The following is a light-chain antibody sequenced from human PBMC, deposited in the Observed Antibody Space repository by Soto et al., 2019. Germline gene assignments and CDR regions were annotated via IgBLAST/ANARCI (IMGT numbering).Light chain of an antibody. CDR2: EVT. V-gene: IGLV2-14*01. CDR1: SSDVGDYNY. Sequence: QSALTQPASVSGSPGQSITISCTGPSSDVGDYNYVSWYQQHPGKAPKLMIYEVTNRPSGVSNRFSGSKSGNTASLTISGLQAEDEADYYCSSYTSSSPVVFGGGTKLTVL. J-gene: IGLJ2*01. CDR3: SSYTSSSPVV.